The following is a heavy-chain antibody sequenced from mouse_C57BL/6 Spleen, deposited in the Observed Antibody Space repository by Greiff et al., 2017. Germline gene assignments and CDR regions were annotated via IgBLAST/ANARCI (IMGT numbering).Heavy chain of an antibody. CDR2: ISSGGSYT. CDR3: ARHLLAY. D-gene: IGHD2-1*01. V-gene: IGHV5-6*01. J-gene: IGHJ3*01. CDR1: GFTFSSYG. Sequence: EVKLMESGGDLVKPGGSLKLSCAASGFTFSSYGMSWVRQTPDKRLEWVATISSGGSYTYYPDSVKGRFTISRDNAKNTLYLQMSSLKSEDTAMYYCARHLLAYWGQGTLVTVSA.